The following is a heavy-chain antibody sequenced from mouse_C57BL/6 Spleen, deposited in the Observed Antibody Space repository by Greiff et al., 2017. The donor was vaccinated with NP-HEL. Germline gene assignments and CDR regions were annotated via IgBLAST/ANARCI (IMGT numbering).Heavy chain of an antibody. CDR3: AREGYYYGSRSYAMDY. J-gene: IGHJ4*01. D-gene: IGHD1-1*01. V-gene: IGHV1-82*01. Sequence: FQLQQSGPELVKPGASVKISCKASGYAFSSSWMNWVKQRPGKGLEWIGRIYPGDGDTNYNGKFKGKATLTADKSSSTAYMQLSSLTSEDSAVYFCAREGYYYGSRSYAMDYWGQGTSVTVSS. CDR2: IYPGDGDT. CDR1: GYAFSSSW.